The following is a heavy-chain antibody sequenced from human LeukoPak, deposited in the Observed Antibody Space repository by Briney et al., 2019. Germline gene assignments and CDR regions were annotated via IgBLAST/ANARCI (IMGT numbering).Heavy chain of an antibody. CDR3: ASNIFDRRHWFDP. V-gene: IGHV4-34*01. J-gene: IGHJ5*02. CDR2: INHSGST. CDR1: GGSFSGYY. Sequence: PSETLSLTCAVYGGSFSGYYWSWIRQPPGKGLEWIGEINHSGSTNYNPSLKSRVTILVDASKNQFSLKLSSVTAADTAVYYCASNIFDRRHWFDPWGQGTLVTVSS. D-gene: IGHD3-9*01.